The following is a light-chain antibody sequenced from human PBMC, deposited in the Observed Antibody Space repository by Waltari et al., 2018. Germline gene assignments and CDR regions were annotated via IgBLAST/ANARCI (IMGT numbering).Light chain of an antibody. CDR2: GAS. CDR3: QNHERLPAT. J-gene: IGKJ1*01. CDR1: QSIGRY. V-gene: IGKV3-20*01. Sequence: VLPQSPCTLSLSPGERATLSCRASQSIGRYLAWYQQKPDQAPRLLIYGASNRATGIPDRFSGSGSGTDFSLTISRLEPEDFAVYYCQNHERLPATFGQGTKVEIK.